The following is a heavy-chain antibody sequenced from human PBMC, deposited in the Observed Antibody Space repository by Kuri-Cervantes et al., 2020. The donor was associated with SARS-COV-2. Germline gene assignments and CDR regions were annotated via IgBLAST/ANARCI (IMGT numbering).Heavy chain of an antibody. CDR1: GFNVSSTY. CDR3: ASDSASQFLDYFYAMDV. Sequence: GGSLRLSCAASGFNVSSTYMSWVHQAPGKGLEWVSIIFSDGITHYADFVKGRFTVSRDISKNTLYLQINSLRGEDTAVYYCASDSASQFLDYFYAMDVWGHGTTVTVSS. D-gene: IGHD2/OR15-2a*01. V-gene: IGHV3-66*01. J-gene: IGHJ6*02. CDR2: IFSDGIT.